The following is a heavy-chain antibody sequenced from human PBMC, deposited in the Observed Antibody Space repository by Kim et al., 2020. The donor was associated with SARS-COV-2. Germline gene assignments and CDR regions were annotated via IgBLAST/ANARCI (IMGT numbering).Heavy chain of an antibody. V-gene: IGHV4-59*01. CDR3: ARGRVPYA. CDR2: MYNVGTT. Sequence: SETLSLTCTVSGASIGNAYWSWSRQTPGKGLEWIGYMYNVGTTGYNPSLKSRVIISADTSKNQFSLSLSSVTTADTAVYYWARGRVPYAWGRGILVSVSS. CDR1: GASIGNAY. D-gene: IGHD4-17*01. J-gene: IGHJ4*02.